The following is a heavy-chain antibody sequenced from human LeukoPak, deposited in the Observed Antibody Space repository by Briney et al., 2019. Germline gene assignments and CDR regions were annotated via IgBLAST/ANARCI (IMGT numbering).Heavy chain of an antibody. CDR3: ARDQSVAGGQSFDY. CDR1: GYSISTGYY. Sequence: SETLSLTCAVSGYSISTGYYWGWIRQTPGKGLEWIGSIYHSGSTYYNPSLKSRVTISVDTSNNQFSLKLSSVTAAGTAVYYCARDQSVAGGQSFDYWGQGALVTVSS. V-gene: IGHV4-38-2*02. D-gene: IGHD6-19*01. J-gene: IGHJ4*02. CDR2: IYHSGST.